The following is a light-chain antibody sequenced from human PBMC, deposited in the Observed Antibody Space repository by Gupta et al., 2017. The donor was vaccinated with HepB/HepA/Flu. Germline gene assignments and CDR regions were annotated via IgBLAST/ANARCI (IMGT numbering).Light chain of an antibody. J-gene: IGKJ3*01. Sequence: DIQMTQSPSTLSASVGDRVTITCRASRGISVWLAWYQQKPGKAPKLLIYKASTLESGVPSRFSGSGSGTEFILTIAILQPDDFATYYCQQYQSYMFTFGPGTKVDFK. CDR2: KAS. CDR1: RGISVW. V-gene: IGKV1-5*03. CDR3: QQYQSYMFT.